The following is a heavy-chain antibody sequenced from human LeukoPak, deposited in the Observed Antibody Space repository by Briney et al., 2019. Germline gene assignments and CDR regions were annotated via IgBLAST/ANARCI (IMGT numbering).Heavy chain of an antibody. J-gene: IGHJ4*02. CDR1: GYSFTSYW. CDR3: ARHLGTAMVSPLGY. D-gene: IGHD5-18*01. Sequence: RPGESLKISCKGSGYSFTSYWIGWVRPMPGKGLEWMGIIYPGDSDTRYSPSFQDQVTFSADKSISTAYLQWSSLKASDTAMYYCARHLGTAMVSPLGYWGQGTLVTVSS. V-gene: IGHV5-51*01. CDR2: IYPGDSDT.